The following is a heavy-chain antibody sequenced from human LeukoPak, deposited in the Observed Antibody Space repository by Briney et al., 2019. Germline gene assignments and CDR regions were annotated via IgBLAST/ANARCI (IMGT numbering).Heavy chain of an antibody. J-gene: IGHJ3*02. V-gene: IGHV4-59*01. Sequence: SETLSLTCTVSGGSISSYYWSWIRQPPGKGLEWIGYIYYSGSTNYNPSLKSRVTISVDTSKNRFSLKLSSVTAADTAVYYCARSSSFFDAFDIWGQGTMVTVSS. CDR2: IYYSGST. CDR1: GGSISSYY. CDR3: ARSSSFFDAFDI. D-gene: IGHD6-6*01.